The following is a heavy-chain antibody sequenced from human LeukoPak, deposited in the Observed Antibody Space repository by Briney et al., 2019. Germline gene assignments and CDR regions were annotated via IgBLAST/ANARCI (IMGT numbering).Heavy chain of an antibody. Sequence: SETLSLTCAVYGGSFSGYYWSWIRQPPGKGLEWIGEINHSGSTNYNPSLKSRVTISVDTSKNQFSLKLSSVTAADTAVYCCASLGTMVRGVINWGQGTLVTVSS. CDR3: ASLGTMVRGVIN. J-gene: IGHJ4*02. V-gene: IGHV4-34*01. D-gene: IGHD3-10*01. CDR2: INHSGST. CDR1: GGSFSGYY.